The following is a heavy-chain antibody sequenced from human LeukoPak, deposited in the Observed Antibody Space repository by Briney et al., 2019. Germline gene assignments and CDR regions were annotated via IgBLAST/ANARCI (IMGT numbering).Heavy chain of an antibody. D-gene: IGHD2-15*01. V-gene: IGHV3-23*01. CDR3: AKDHELTDIVVVVAAVDY. CDR1: GFTFSSYA. Sequence: GGSLRLSCAASGFTFSSYAMSWVRQAPGKGLVWVSAISGSGGSTYYADSVKGRFTISRDNSKNTLYLQMNSLRAEDTAVYYCAKDHELTDIVVVVAAVDYWGQGTLVTVSS. J-gene: IGHJ4*02. CDR2: ISGSGGST.